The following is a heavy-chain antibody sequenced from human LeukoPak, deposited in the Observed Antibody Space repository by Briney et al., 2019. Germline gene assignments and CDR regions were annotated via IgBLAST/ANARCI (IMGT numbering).Heavy chain of an antibody. V-gene: IGHV4-59*05. CDR3: ARDWGVEARPGYMDV. CDR1: GFTFSSYA. CDR2: IYYSGST. J-gene: IGHJ6*03. D-gene: IGHD6-6*01. Sequence: PGGSLRLSCAASGFTFSSYAMNCIRQPPGKGLEWFGGIYYSGSTYYNPSLTSRVTISVDTSKNQFSLKLSSVTAADTAVYVCARDWGVEARPGYMDVWGKGTTVTVSS.